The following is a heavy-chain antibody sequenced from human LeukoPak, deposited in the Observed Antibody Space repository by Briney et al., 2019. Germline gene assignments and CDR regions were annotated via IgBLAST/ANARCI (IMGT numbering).Heavy chain of an antibody. CDR1: GFTFSSYW. Sequence: PGGSLRLSCAASGFTFSSYWMHWVRQAPGKGLVWVSRINSDGSSTSYADSVKGRFTISRDNAKNTLYLQMNSLRAEDTAVYYCAIVVVPAATDAFDIWGQGTMVTVSS. J-gene: IGHJ3*02. CDR3: AIVVVPAATDAFDI. V-gene: IGHV3-74*01. CDR2: INSDGSST. D-gene: IGHD2-2*01.